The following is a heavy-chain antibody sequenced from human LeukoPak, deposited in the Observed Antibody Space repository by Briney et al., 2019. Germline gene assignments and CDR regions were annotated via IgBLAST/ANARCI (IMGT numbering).Heavy chain of an antibody. CDR2: ISSSSSYI. Sequence: GGSLRLSCAASGFTFSSYSMNWVRQAPGKGLEWVSSISSSSSYIYYADSVKGRFTISRDNAKNSLYLQMNSLRAEDTAVYYCASIRGFPYYYDSSGHSPYDAFDIWGQGTMVTVSS. CDR3: ASIRGFPYYYDSSGHSPYDAFDI. J-gene: IGHJ3*02. CDR1: GFTFSSYS. V-gene: IGHV3-21*01. D-gene: IGHD3-22*01.